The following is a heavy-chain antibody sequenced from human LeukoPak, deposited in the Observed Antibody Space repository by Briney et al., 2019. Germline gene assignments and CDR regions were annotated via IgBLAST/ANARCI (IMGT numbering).Heavy chain of an antibody. CDR3: ARGYCSGGSCYSPAGY. CDR1: GYTFTSYD. CDR2: MNPNSSNT. Sequence: ASVKVSCKASGYTFTSYDINWVRQATGQGLEWMGWMNPNSSNTGYAQKFQGRVTMTRNTSISTAYMELSSLRSEDTAVYYCARGYCSGGSCYSPAGYWGQGTLVTVSS. V-gene: IGHV1-8*01. J-gene: IGHJ4*02. D-gene: IGHD2-15*01.